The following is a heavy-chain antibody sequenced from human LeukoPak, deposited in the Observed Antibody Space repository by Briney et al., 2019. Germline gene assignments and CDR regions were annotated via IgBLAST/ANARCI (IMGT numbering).Heavy chain of an antibody. D-gene: IGHD1-26*01. J-gene: IGHJ4*02. V-gene: IGHV3-20*04. CDR3: ARRSVAGATTGYYYDS. CDR2: INWNGDNP. Sequence: GGSLRLSCEASGFTFEDYGMTWVRQRPGKGLEYVCEINWNGDNPVYENSLRGRFTISRNNAKNSVYLQMSSLRVDDTAFYYCARRSVAGATTGYYYDSWGQGTLVTVSS. CDR1: GFTFEDYG.